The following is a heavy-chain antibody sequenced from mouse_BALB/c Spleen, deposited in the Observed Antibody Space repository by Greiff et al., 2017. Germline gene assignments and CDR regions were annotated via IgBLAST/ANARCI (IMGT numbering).Heavy chain of an antibody. CDR3: ALWPGDN. J-gene: IGHJ3*01. CDR1: GFNIKDTY. V-gene: IGHV14-3*02. D-gene: IGHD1-1*02. CDR2: IDPANGNT. Sequence: VQLQQSGAGLVKPGASVKLSCTASGFNIKDTYMHWVKQRPEQGLEWIGRIDPANGNTKYDPKFQGKATITADTSSNTAYLQLSSLTSEDTAVYYCALWPGDNWGQGTLVTVSA.